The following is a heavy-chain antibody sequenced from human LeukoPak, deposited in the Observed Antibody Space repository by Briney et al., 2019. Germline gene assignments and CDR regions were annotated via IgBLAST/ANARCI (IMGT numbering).Heavy chain of an antibody. V-gene: IGHV4-59*08. CDR3: ARRAFSSGYYYFDY. Sequence: SSETLSLTCTVSGGSISSYYWSWIRQPPGEGLEWIGYIYYSGSTNYNPSLKSRVTISVDTSKNQFSLKLSSVTAADTAVYYCARRAFSSGYYYFDYWGQGTLVTVSS. CDR2: IYYSGST. CDR1: GGSISSYY. J-gene: IGHJ4*02. D-gene: IGHD3-22*01.